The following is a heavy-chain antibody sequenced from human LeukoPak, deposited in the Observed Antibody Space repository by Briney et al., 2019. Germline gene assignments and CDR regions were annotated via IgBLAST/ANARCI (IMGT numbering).Heavy chain of an antibody. CDR1: GFIFCSYG. Sequence: GGSLRLSCAASGFIFCSYGMNWVRQAPGKGLEWVSYISSSSSTIYYADSVKGRFTISRDNARNSLYLEMNSLRAEDTAVYYCARESQSAYYFDSSGYEDAFDIWGQGTMVTVSS. V-gene: IGHV3-48*04. J-gene: IGHJ3*02. CDR2: ISSSSSTI. D-gene: IGHD3-22*01. CDR3: ARESQSAYYFDSSGYEDAFDI.